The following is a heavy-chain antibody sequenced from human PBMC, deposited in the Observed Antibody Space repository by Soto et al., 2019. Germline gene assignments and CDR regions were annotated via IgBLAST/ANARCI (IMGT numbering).Heavy chain of an antibody. D-gene: IGHD1-20*01. CDR3: VRDGLTGTSLVLDS. V-gene: IGHV3-33*08. Sequence: GGSLRLSCVASGFTFGNCGMHWVRQAPGKGLEWVALIWYDGTNQNYADSVKGRFTISRDNSKNTLYLQMNTLRAEDAAVYYCVRDGLTGTSLVLDSWGQGTLVTVSS. J-gene: IGHJ5*01. CDR1: GFTFGNCG. CDR2: IWYDGTNQ.